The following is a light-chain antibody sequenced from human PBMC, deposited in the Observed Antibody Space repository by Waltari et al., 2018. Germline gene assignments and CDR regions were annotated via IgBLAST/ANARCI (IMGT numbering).Light chain of an antibody. J-gene: IGLJ3*02. CDR1: NIGSRR. Sequence: SSVLTQAPSVSVAPGQTATVTCGGDNIGSRRVHWYQQKPGRAPVLVAYLDSDRPSGIPERFSGSKSGNAATLTISRVEAGDEADYYCHVWDANTVMFGGGTKLTVL. V-gene: IGLV3-21*02. CDR3: HVWDANTVM. CDR2: LDS.